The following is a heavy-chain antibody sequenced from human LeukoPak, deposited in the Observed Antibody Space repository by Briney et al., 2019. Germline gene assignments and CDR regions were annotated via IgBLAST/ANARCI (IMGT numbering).Heavy chain of an antibody. CDR3: ARLHWGLGRGHGY. CDR1: GGSISSSSYY. V-gene: IGHV4-39*01. J-gene: IGHJ4*02. D-gene: IGHD3-16*01. CDR2: IYYSGST. Sequence: PSETLSLTCTVSGGSISSSSYYWGWIRQPPGKGLEWIGSIYYSGSTYYNPSLKSRVTISVDTSKNQFSLKLSSVTAADTAVYYCARLHWGLGRGHGYWGQGTLVTVSS.